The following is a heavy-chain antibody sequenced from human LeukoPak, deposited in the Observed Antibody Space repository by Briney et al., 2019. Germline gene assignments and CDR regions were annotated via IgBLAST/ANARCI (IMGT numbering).Heavy chain of an antibody. CDR1: GFTFSSYG. CDR2: ISYDGSNK. Sequence: GGSLRLSCAASGFTFSSYGMHWVRQAPGKGLEWVAVISYDGSNKYYADSVKGRFTISRDNSKNTLYLQMNSLRAEDTAVYYCAGPVAQHDYWGQGTLVTVSS. J-gene: IGHJ4*02. V-gene: IGHV3-30*03. CDR3: AGPVAQHDY. D-gene: IGHD6-19*01.